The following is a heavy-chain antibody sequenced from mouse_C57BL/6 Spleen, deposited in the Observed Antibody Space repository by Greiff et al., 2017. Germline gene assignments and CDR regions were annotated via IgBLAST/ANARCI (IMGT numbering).Heavy chain of an antibody. D-gene: IGHD2-4*01. Sequence: EVKLMESGGGLVQPGGSMKLSCVASGFTFSNYWMNWVRQSPEKGLEWVAQIRLKSDNYATHYAESVKGRFTISRDDSKSSVYLQMNNLRAEDTGIYYCTAYYDYDVGYAMDYWGQGTSVTVSS. CDR1: GFTFSNYW. V-gene: IGHV6-3*01. CDR3: TAYYDYDVGYAMDY. J-gene: IGHJ4*01. CDR2: IRLKSDNYAT.